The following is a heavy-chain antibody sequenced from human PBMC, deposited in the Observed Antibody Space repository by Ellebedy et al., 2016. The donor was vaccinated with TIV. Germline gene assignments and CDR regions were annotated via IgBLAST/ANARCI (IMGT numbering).Heavy chain of an antibody. CDR3: ARSYCGSTNCYKGVDY. V-gene: IGHV1-18*01. J-gene: IGHJ4*02. D-gene: IGHD2-2*02. CDR2: ISASTGKT. CDR1: GYSFTTSG. Sequence: ASVKVSCXASGYSFTTSGISWVRQAPGQGLEWMGWISASTGKTIYAQNLQGRVTMTTNTSTSTAYMELSSLRSGDTAVYYCARSYCGSTNCYKGVDYWGQGTLVTVSS.